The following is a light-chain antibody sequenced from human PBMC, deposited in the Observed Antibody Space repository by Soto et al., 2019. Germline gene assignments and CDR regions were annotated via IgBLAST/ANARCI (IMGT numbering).Light chain of an antibody. J-gene: IGKJ4*01. CDR1: QSVRSY. CDR3: QQRSNWPLT. CDR2: DAS. V-gene: IGKV3-11*01. Sequence: DIMLTQSPATLSLCPGERATLSCRASQSVRSYLAWYQQKPGQAPRLLIYDASNRATGIPDRFSGSGSGTDFTLTISSLEPEDFAFYYCQQRSNWPLTFGGGTKVE.